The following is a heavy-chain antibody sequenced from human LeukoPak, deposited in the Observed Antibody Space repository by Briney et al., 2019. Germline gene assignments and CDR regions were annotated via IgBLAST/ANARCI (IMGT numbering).Heavy chain of an antibody. Sequence: SETLSLTCTVSGGSISTSNYYWGWIRQPPGKGLEWIGNIFYSGSTYYSPSLKSRVTISLDTSRNQFSLKLSSVTAADTAVYYCTRGTGLLPDYWGQGTLVTVSS. J-gene: IGHJ4*02. CDR2: IFYSGST. V-gene: IGHV4-39*07. D-gene: IGHD7-27*01. CDR3: TRGTGLLPDY. CDR1: GGSISTSNYY.